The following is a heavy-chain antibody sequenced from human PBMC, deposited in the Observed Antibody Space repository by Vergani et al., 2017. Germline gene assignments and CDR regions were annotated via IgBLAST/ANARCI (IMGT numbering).Heavy chain of an antibody. V-gene: IGHV1-18*01. J-gene: IGHJ4*02. Sequence: QVQLVQSGAEVKKPGASVKVSCKASGYTFTSYGISWVRQAPGQGLEWMGWISAYNGNTNYAQKLQGRVTMTTDTSTSTAYMELRSLRSDDTAVYYCARALSSSWPKRCVDKYYFDYWGQGTLVTVSS. CDR1: GYTFTSYG. D-gene: IGHD6-13*01. CDR3: ARALSSSWPKRCVDKYYFDY. CDR2: ISAYNGNT.